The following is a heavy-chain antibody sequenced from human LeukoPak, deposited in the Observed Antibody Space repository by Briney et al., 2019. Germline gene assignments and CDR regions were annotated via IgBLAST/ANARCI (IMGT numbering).Heavy chain of an antibody. CDR2: IYHSGST. Sequence: PSETLSLTCTVSGYSISSGYYWGWIRQPPGKGLEWIGSIYHSGSTYYNPSLKSRVTISVDTSKNQFSLKLSSVTAADTAVYYCARDLGSGSYYDYWGQGTLVTVSS. V-gene: IGHV4-38-2*02. J-gene: IGHJ4*02. CDR1: GYSISSGYY. D-gene: IGHD3-10*02. CDR3: ARDLGSGSYYDY.